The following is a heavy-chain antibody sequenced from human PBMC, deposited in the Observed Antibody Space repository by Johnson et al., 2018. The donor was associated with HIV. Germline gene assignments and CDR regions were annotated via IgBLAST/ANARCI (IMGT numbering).Heavy chain of an antibody. J-gene: IGHJ3*02. V-gene: IGHV3-7*01. Sequence: VQLVESGGGLVQPGGSLRLSCAASGFTFSSYWMSWVRQAPGKGLEWVANIKQDGSEKYYVDSVKGRFTISRDNAKNTVYLQMNSLRAEDTAVYYCARAVYSSSSSCAFDIWGQGTMVTVSS. CDR2: IKQDGSEK. CDR3: ARAVYSSSSSCAFDI. D-gene: IGHD6-6*01. CDR1: GFTFSSYW.